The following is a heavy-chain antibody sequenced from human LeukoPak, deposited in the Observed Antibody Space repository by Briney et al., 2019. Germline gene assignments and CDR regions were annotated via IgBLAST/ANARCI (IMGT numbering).Heavy chain of an antibody. V-gene: IGHV3-30*03. CDR1: GFTFSSYG. Sequence: QSGGALRLSCAASGFTFSSYGMHWGRQAPGKGLEWVAVISYDGSSKDYADSVKGRFTISRDNAKNSLYLQMNSLRAEDTAVYYCARESEFDYWGQGTLVTVSS. CDR2: ISYDGSSK. J-gene: IGHJ4*02. CDR3: ARESEFDY.